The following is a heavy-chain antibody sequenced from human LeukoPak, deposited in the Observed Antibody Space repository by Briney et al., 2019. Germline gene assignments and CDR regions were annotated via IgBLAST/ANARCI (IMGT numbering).Heavy chain of an antibody. CDR1: GGSISSYY. D-gene: IGHD3-10*01. V-gene: IGHV4-59*01. Sequence: SETLSLTCTVSGGSISSYYWSWIRQPPGKGLEWIGYIYDSGSTNYNPSLKSRVTISLDTSKNQFSLKLSSVIAADTAVYYCARDDALRGASDYWGQGTLVTVSS. CDR3: ARDDALRGASDY. J-gene: IGHJ4*02. CDR2: IYDSGST.